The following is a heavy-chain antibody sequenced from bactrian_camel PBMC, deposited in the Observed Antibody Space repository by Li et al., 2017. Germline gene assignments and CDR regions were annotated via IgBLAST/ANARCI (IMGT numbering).Heavy chain of an antibody. CDR2: INSYGGSA. J-gene: IGHJ6*01. CDR1: GFTFSTYA. V-gene: IGHV3S31*01. D-gene: IGHD2*01. Sequence: DVQLVESGGGLVQPGGSLRLSCAGSGFTFSTYAMSWVRQAPGKGLEWVSTINSYGGSAYFADSVKGRFTISKDNAKNTLYLQMSSLKTEDTAMYYCAGRDCYMDGPEEFRFWGQGTQVTVS. CDR3: AGRDCYMDGPEEFRF.